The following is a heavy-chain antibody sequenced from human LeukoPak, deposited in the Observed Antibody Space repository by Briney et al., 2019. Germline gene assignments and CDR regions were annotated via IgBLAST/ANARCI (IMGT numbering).Heavy chain of an antibody. D-gene: IGHD5-12*01. V-gene: IGHV3-30*03. CDR1: GFTFSDYY. CDR2: ISYDGSNK. Sequence: GGSLRLSCAASGFTFSDYYMSWIRQAPGKGLEWVAVISYDGSNKYYADSVKGRFTISRDNSKNTLYLQMNSLRAEDTAVYYCARTTEGYAGGPGYSYYYYMDVWGKGTTVTISS. J-gene: IGHJ6*03. CDR3: ARTTEGYAGGPGYSYYYYMDV.